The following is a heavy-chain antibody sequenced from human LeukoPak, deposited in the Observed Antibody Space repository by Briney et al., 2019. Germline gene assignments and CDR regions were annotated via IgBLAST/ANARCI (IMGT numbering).Heavy chain of an antibody. CDR1: GYTFTSYG. Sequence: ASVKVSCKASGYTFTSYGISWVRQAPGQGLGWMGWISAYNGNTNYAQKLQGRVTMTPDTSTSTAYMELRSLRSDDTAVYYCARGRVDYGIFDYWGQGTLVTVSS. CDR2: ISAYNGNT. J-gene: IGHJ4*02. D-gene: IGHD4-17*01. V-gene: IGHV1-18*01. CDR3: ARGRVDYGIFDY.